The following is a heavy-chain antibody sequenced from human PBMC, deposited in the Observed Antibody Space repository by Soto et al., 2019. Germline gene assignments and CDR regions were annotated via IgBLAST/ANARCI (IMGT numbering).Heavy chain of an antibody. J-gene: IGHJ4*02. CDR2: FYYGETT. D-gene: IGHD2-21*02. CDR3: ARGTYCGSDCYWTLDY. V-gene: IGHV4-59*01. Sequence: SETLSLTCPVAGASISDYFWTWIRQPPGKGLEWIGYFYYGETTNKKSSLNSRFTVSVDTSKSQFSLKVTSVTTADTAVYYCARGTYCGSDCYWTLDYWGQGKMVTVSS. CDR1: GASISDYF.